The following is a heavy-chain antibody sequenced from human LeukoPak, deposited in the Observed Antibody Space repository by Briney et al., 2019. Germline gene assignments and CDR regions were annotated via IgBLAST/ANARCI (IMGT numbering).Heavy chain of an antibody. Sequence: SETLSLTCTVSGGSISSYYWSWIRQPPGKGLEWIGHIYYSGSTNYNPSLKSRVTISVDASKNQFSLKLSSVTAADTAVYYCARAIAVAGAYYFDYWGQGTLVTVSS. CDR3: ARAIAVAGAYYFDY. D-gene: IGHD6-19*01. CDR2: IYYSGST. CDR1: GGSISSYY. V-gene: IGHV4-59*01. J-gene: IGHJ4*02.